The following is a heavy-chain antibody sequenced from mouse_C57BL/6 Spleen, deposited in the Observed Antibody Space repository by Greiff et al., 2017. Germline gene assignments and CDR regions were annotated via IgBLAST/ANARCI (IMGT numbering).Heavy chain of an antibody. J-gene: IGHJ3*01. CDR2: IDPENGDT. CDR1: GFNIKDDY. Sequence: EVMLVESGAELVRPGASVKLSCTASGFNIKDDYMHWVKQRPEQGLEWIGWIDPENGDTEYASKFQGKATITADTSSNTAYLQLSSLTSEDTAVYYCTTFYDFAYWGQGTLVTVSA. CDR3: TTFYDFAY. D-gene: IGHD2-3*01. V-gene: IGHV14-4*01.